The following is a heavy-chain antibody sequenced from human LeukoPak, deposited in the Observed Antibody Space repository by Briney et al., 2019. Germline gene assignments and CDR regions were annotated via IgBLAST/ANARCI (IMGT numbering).Heavy chain of an antibody. CDR1: GFTFSDYS. V-gene: IGHV3-48*04. Sequence: GGSLRLSCTASGFTFSDYSMNWVRQAPGKGLEWVSNISRGSRTIYYSDSVKGRFTVSRDNAKNSLYLQMNSLRAEDTALYYCARAIRFLEWFYFDNWGQGTLVTVSS. CDR2: ISRGSRTI. CDR3: ARAIRFLEWFYFDN. J-gene: IGHJ4*02. D-gene: IGHD3-3*01.